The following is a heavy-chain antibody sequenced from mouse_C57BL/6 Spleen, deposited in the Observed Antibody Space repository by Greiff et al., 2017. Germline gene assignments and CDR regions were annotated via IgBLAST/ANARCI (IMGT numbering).Heavy chain of an antibody. D-gene: IGHD2-4*01. V-gene: IGHV3-6*01. J-gene: IGHJ1*03. CDR1: GYSITSGYY. CDR3: ARGDYDYDGYFDV. Sequence: EVQLLESGPGLVKPSQSLSLTCSVTGYSITSGYYWNWIRQFPGNKLEWMGYISYDGSNNYNPSLKNRISITRDTSKNQFFLKLNSVTTEDTATYHCARGDYDYDGYFDVWGTGTTVTVSS. CDR2: ISYDGSN.